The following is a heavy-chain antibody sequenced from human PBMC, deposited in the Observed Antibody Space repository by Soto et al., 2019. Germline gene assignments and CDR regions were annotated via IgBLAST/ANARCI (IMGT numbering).Heavy chain of an antibody. Sequence: GGSLRLSCAASGFTFSSYAVSWVRQAPGKGLRAVAFMSKDGNNTYYIDSVRGRFTISRDNSRNTVYLQMNSLTFEDTAVYYCARAQGTTGCFDSWGQGALVTVSS. D-gene: IGHD1-1*01. V-gene: IGHV3-30*03. CDR3: ARAQGTTGCFDS. CDR2: MSKDGNNT. CDR1: GFTFSSYA. J-gene: IGHJ4*02.